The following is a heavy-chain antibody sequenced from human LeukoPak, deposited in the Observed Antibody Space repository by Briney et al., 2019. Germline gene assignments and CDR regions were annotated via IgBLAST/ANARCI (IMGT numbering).Heavy chain of an antibody. CDR2: INPSGGST. CDR1: GYTFTSYY. J-gene: IGHJ6*02. D-gene: IGHD6-6*01. V-gene: IGHV1-46*01. CDR3: ARSPRSSSVSHLLGYYGMDV. Sequence: ASVKVSCKASGYTFTSYYMHWVRQAPGQGLEWMGIINPSGGSTGYAQKFQGRVTMTRDTSTSTVYMELSSLRSEDTAVYYCARSPRSSSVSHLLGYYGMDVWGQGTTVTVSS.